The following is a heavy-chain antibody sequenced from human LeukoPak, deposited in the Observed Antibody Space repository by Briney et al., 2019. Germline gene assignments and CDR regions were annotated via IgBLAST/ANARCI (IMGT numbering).Heavy chain of an antibody. D-gene: IGHD4-23*01. CDR1: GFTFSSYG. J-gene: IGHJ4*02. CDR2: IRYYGSNK. CDR3: AKDEYGGNSLFDY. Sequence: GGSLRLSCAASGFTFSSYGMHWVRQAPGKGLEGVAFIRYYGSNKYYADSVKGRFNISRDNSKNTLYLQMNSLRAEDTAVYYCAKDEYGGNSLFDYWGQGTLVTVSS. V-gene: IGHV3-30*02.